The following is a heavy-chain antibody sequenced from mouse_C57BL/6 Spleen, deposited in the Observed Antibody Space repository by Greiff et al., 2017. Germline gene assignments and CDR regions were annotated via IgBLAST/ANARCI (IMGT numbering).Heavy chain of an antibody. CDR2: ISYDGSN. CDR1: GYSITSGYY. D-gene: IGHD2-1*01. J-gene: IGHJ4*01. V-gene: IGHV3-6*01. Sequence: DVLLVESGPGLVKPSQSLSLTCSVTGYSITSGYYWNWIRQFPGNKLEWMGYISYDGSNNYNPSLKNRISITRDTSKNQFFLKLNSVTTEDTATYYCARPSYYGNYEGAMDYWGQGTSVTVSS. CDR3: ARPSYYGNYEGAMDY.